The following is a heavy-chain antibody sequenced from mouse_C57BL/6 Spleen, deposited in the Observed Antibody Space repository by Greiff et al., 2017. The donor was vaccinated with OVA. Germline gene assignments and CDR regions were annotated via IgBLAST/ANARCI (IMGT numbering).Heavy chain of an antibody. CDR2: IDPSDSET. D-gene: IGHD1-1*01. CDR1: GYTFTSYW. Sequence: QVQLQQSGAELVRPGSSVKLSCKASGYTFTSYWMHWVKQRPIQGLEWIGNIDPSDSETHYNQKFKDKATLTVDKSSSTAYMQLSSLTSEDSAVYYCARATTVVATEYFDYWGQGTTLTVSS. V-gene: IGHV1-52*01. CDR3: ARATTVVATEYFDY. J-gene: IGHJ2*01.